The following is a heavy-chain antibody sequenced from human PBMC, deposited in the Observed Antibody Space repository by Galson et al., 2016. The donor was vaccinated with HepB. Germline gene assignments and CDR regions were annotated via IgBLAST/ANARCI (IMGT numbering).Heavy chain of an antibody. CDR2: INGDGTSA. V-gene: IGHV3-74*01. CDR1: GFTFSNHW. J-gene: IGHJ4*02. D-gene: IGHD3-10*01. Sequence: SLRLSCAASGFTFSNHWMHWVRQAPGKGLVWVSRINGDGTSAFYADSVKDRFTVSRDNAKNTVYMQMNTLRVEDTAVYYGASKVARVSIGVFENWGRGTLVTVSS. CDR3: ASKVARVSIGVFEN.